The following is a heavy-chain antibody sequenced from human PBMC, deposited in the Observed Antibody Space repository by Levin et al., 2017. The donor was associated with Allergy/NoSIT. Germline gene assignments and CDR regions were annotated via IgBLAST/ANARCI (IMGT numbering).Heavy chain of an antibody. CDR3: TAGQPFEY. J-gene: IGHJ4*02. CDR2: IKSKTDGETI. Sequence: PGGSLRLSCVTSGFTFTEAWMTWVRQAPGKGLEWVGRIKSKTDGETIDYAAPVKGRFTISRDDSKNTLYLQMTSLKTEDTAVYYCTAGQPFEYWGQGTLVSVSS. V-gene: IGHV3-15*01. D-gene: IGHD6-13*01. CDR1: GFTFTEAW.